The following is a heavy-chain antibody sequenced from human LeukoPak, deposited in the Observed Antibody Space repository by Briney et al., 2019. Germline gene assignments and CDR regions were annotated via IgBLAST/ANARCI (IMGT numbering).Heavy chain of an antibody. D-gene: IGHD2-15*01. CDR3: ARQIVVVVAATGSSYYYYYMDV. CDR1: GGSLSSYY. J-gene: IGHJ6*03. CDR2: IYYSGST. V-gene: IGHV4-59*01. Sequence: SETLSLTCTVSGGSLSSYYWSWIRQPPGKGLEWIGYIYYSGSTNYNPSLKSRVTISVDTSKNQFSLKLSSVTAADTAVYYCARQIVVVVAATGSSYYYYYMDVWGKGTTVTVSS.